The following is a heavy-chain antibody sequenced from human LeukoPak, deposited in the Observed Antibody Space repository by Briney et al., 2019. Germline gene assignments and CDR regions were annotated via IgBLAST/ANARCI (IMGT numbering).Heavy chain of an antibody. CDR2: MNPNSGNT. CDR3: ARGGQWLDPSFDY. Sequence: ASVKVSCKASGYTFTSYDINWVRQATGQGLEWMGWMNPNSGNTGYAQKFQDRGTMTRNTSISTAYMELSSLRSEDTPVYYCARGGQWLDPSFDYWGQGTLVTVSS. D-gene: IGHD6-19*01. V-gene: IGHV1-8*01. CDR1: GYTFTSYD. J-gene: IGHJ4*02.